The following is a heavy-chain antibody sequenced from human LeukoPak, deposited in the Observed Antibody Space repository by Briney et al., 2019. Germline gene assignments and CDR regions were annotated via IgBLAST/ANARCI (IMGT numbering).Heavy chain of an antibody. D-gene: IGHD2-2*01. V-gene: IGHV1-2*04. CDR1: GYTFTGYY. CDR2: INPNSGGT. CDR3: ARDIGVVPAATYYYYGMDV. Sequence: GASVKVSCKASGYTFTGYYMHWVRQAPGQGLEWMGWINPNSGGTNYAQKFQGWVTMTRDTSISTAYMELSRLRSDDTAVYYCARDIGVVPAATYYYYGMDVWGQGTTVTVSS. J-gene: IGHJ6*02.